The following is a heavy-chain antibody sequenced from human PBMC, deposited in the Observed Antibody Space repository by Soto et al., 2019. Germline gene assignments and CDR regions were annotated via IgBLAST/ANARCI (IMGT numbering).Heavy chain of an antibody. J-gene: IGHJ4*02. D-gene: IGHD3-22*01. CDR2: ISSSSSYI. Sequence: EVQLVESGGGLVKPGGSLSLSCAASGFTFSSYSMNWVRQAPGKGLEWVSSISSSSSYIYYADSVKGRFTVSRDNAKNSLYLQMNSLRAEDTAVYYCGRLTSYDSSGYYGYWCQGTLVTVSS. CDR1: GFTFSSYS. CDR3: GRLTSYDSSGYYGY. V-gene: IGHV3-21*01.